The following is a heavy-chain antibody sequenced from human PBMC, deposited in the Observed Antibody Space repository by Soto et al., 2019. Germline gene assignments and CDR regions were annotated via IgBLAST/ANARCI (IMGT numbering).Heavy chain of an antibody. V-gene: IGHV5-51*01. CDR2: IYPGDSDT. D-gene: IGHD2-2*01. CDR1: GYSFTSYW. CDR3: ARGGIVVVPAAKNWFDP. Sequence: GESLKISCKGSGYSFTSYWIGWVRQMPGKGLEWMGIIYPGDSDTRYSPSFQGQVTISADKSISTAYLQWSSLKASDTAMYYCARGGIVVVPAAKNWFDPWGQGTLVTVSS. J-gene: IGHJ5*02.